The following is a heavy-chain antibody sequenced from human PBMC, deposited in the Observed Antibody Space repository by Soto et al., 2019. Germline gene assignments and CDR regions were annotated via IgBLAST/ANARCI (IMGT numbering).Heavy chain of an antibody. D-gene: IGHD6-6*01. Sequence: SLRLSCAASGFTFSSYGMHWVRQAPGKGLEWVAVISYDGSNKYYADSVKGRFTISRDNSKNTLYLQMNSLRAEDTAVYYCAQVVLSGRSSSSVDYWGQGTLVTVSS. J-gene: IGHJ4*02. CDR3: AQVVLSGRSSSSVDY. CDR1: GFTFSSYG. CDR2: ISYDGSNK. V-gene: IGHV3-30*18.